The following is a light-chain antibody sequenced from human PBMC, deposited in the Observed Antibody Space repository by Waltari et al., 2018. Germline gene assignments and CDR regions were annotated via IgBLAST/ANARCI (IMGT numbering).Light chain of an antibody. J-gene: IGLJ2*01. V-gene: IGLV2-23*02. CDR1: NSDLGRYNL. CDR3: SSYASRTSFAI. Sequence: QSALTQPASVSGSPGQSITISCTGPNSDLGRYNLVSWYQQHPGRAPKLVIHEVTKRPSGMSDRFSGSKSGNMASLTISGLQAEDEADYYCSSYASRTSFAIFGGGTKLTVL. CDR2: EVT.